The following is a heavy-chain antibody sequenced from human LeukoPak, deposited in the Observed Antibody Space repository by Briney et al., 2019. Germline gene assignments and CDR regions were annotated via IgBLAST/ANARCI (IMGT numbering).Heavy chain of an antibody. J-gene: IGHJ4*02. CDR2: INVYNGNT. V-gene: IGHV1-18*01. D-gene: IGHD3-22*01. CDR3: AREPSSGYRYFDY. Sequence: GASVKVSCKASGYTFTSHDVSWVRQAPGQGLEWMGWINVYNGNTDYAQRPQGRVTMTTDTSTNTAYMELRSLRSDDTAVYYCAREPSSGYRYFDYWGQGTLVTVSS. CDR1: GYTFTSHD.